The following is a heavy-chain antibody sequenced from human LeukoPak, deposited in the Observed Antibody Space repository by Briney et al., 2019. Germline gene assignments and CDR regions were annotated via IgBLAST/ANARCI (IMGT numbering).Heavy chain of an antibody. CDR2: IYYSGST. D-gene: IGHD5-18*01. J-gene: IGHJ3*02. Sequence: SETLSLTCTVSGGSISSSSYYWSWIRQPPGKGLEWIGYIYYSGSTNYNPSLKSRVTISVDTSKNQFSLKLSSVTAADTAVYYCARLLRGYSYGKGSAFDIWGQGTMVTVSS. CDR3: ARLLRGYSYGKGSAFDI. V-gene: IGHV4-61*01. CDR1: GGSISSSSYY.